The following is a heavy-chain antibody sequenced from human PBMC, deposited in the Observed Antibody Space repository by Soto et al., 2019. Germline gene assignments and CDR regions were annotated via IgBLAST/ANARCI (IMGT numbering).Heavy chain of an antibody. J-gene: IGHJ6*02. CDR1: GYTFTGYY. CDR2: INPNSGGT. CDR3: ATVSQQQLAVDYYYYGMDV. V-gene: IGHV1-2*04. Sequence: ASVKVSCKASGYTFTGYYMHWVRQAPGQGLEWMGWINPNSGGTNYAQKFQGWVTMTTDTSTSTAYMELRSLRSDDTAVYYCATVSQQQLAVDYYYYGMDVWGQGTTVTVSS. D-gene: IGHD6-13*01.